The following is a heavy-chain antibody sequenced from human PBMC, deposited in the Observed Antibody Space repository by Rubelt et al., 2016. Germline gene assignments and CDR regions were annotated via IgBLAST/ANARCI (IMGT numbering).Heavy chain of an antibody. CDR1: GISLSTSGMA. CDR3: ASGSGRTFDY. V-gene: IGHV2-5*02. Sequence: QITLKESGPTLVKPTQTLTLTCTFSGISLSTSGMAVAWIRQPPGKALEWLALIYWDDDKRYSPSLKSRLTITKDSSKNQVVLTMTNVDSVDTATYYCASGSGRTFDYWGQGTLVTVSS. D-gene: IGHD3-10*01. CDR2: IYWDDDK. J-gene: IGHJ4*02.